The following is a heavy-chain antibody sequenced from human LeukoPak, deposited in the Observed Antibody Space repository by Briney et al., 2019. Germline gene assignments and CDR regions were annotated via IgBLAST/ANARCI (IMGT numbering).Heavy chain of an antibody. D-gene: IGHD6-19*01. J-gene: IGHJ4*02. V-gene: IGHV3-23*01. CDR1: GFTFSGYA. CDR2: ISGSGGST. Sequence: QAGGSLRLSCAASGFTFSGYAMSWVRQAPGKGLEWVSAISGSGGSTYYADSVKGRFTISRDNSKNTLYLQMNSLRAEDTAVYYCAKGTIAVAALFDYWGQGTLVTVSS. CDR3: AKGTIAVAALFDY.